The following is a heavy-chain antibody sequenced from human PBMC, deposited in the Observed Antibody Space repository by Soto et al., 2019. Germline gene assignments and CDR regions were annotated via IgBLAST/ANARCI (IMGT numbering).Heavy chain of an antibody. V-gene: IGHV3-23*01. CDR3: ARGRVVGKTGTTAWYGMDV. CDR1: GFTFRSYT. J-gene: IGHJ6*02. Sequence: EVQLLESGGGLGQPGGSLRLSCVASGFTFRSYTMSWVRQAPGKGLEWVSGIFGSGDGRTYYADSVRGRFTISRDDAKSTLYLQMNSLRAEDTAVYYCARGRVVGKTGTTAWYGMDVWGQGTTVTVSS. CDR2: IFGSGDGRT. D-gene: IGHD1-1*01.